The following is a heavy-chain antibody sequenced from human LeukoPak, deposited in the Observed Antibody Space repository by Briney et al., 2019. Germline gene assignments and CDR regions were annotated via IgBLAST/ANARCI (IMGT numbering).Heavy chain of an antibody. CDR3: ARCSGSSTYHSDDY. Sequence: GRSLRLSCAASGFTLSTYNINWVRQAPGKGLEWVSSISSKSRYIYYPASVKGRFTIYRDNAKNSLPLQMNSLSGEDTAVYYCARCSGSSTYHSDDYWGQGTLVTVSS. CDR1: GFTLSTYN. J-gene: IGHJ4*02. V-gene: IGHV3-21*01. CDR2: ISSKSRYI. D-gene: IGHD2-15*01.